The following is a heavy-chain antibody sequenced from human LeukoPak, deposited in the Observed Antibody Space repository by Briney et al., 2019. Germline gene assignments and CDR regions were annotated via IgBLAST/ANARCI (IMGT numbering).Heavy chain of an antibody. CDR2: IYPGDSDT. V-gene: IGHV5-51*01. Sequence: GESLKISCKGSEYYFTTYWIGWVRQMPGKGLEWMGIIYPGDSDTRYSPSFQGQVTISADKSISTAYPQWSSLKASDTAMYYCARQEGSCRSAFDYWGQGTLVTVSS. D-gene: IGHD3-16*02. CDR3: ARQEGSCRSAFDY. CDR1: EYYFTTYW. J-gene: IGHJ4*02.